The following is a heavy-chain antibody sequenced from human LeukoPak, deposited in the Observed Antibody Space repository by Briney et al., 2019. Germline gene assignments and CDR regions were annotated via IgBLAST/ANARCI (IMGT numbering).Heavy chain of an antibody. CDR1: GYTFTSYY. CDR2: INPSGGST. V-gene: IGHV1-46*01. J-gene: IGHJ6*02. CDR3: ARVSTGYYYGMDV. Sequence: ASVKVPCKASGYTFTSYYMHWVRQAPGQGLEWMGIINPSGGSTSYAQKFQGRVTMTRDTSTSTVYMELSSLRSEDTAVYYCARVSTGYYYGMDVWGQGTTVTVSS. D-gene: IGHD3-10*01.